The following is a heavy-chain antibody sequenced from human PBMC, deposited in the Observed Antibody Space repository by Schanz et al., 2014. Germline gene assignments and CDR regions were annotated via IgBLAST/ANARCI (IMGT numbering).Heavy chain of an antibody. CDR3: AKTLFPGGTQTFGN. Sequence: EVQLVESGGDLVQPGGSLRLSCAASGFTFSAYAMTWVRQIPGKGLEWVSYVSRSTPDIYYADSVKGRFTMSRDNAKNSVFLQMNSLRAEDTAVYYCAKTLFPGGTQTFGNWGRGTLVTVSS. J-gene: IGHJ4*02. CDR1: GFTFSAYA. D-gene: IGHD2-8*02. V-gene: IGHV3-48*01. CDR2: VSRSTPDI.